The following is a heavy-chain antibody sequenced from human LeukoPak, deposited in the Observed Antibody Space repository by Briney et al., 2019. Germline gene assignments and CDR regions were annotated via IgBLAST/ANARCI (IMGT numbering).Heavy chain of an antibody. Sequence: GGSLRLSCAASGFSFSSYSMNSVRQAPGKGLEWVSSISSSSSYIYYADSVKGRFTISRDNPKNSLYLQMNSLRAEDTAVYYCASMIVGATDYWGQGPLVTVSS. J-gene: IGHJ4*02. D-gene: IGHD1-26*01. CDR3: ASMIVGATDY. CDR2: ISSSSSYI. CDR1: GFSFSSYS. V-gene: IGHV3-21*01.